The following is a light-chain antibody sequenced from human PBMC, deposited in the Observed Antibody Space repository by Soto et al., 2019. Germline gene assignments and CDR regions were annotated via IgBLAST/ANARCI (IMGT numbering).Light chain of an antibody. CDR1: QSVSSK. CDR3: QQYNNWPGT. J-gene: IGKJ1*01. V-gene: IGKV3-15*01. Sequence: EIVLTQSPGTLSVSPGERATLSCRASQSVSSKLAWYQQKPGQPPRLLFYGASTGATGIPARFSGSGSETEFTLSISSLQSEDFAVYYCQQYNNWPGTFGQGTKVEIK. CDR2: GAS.